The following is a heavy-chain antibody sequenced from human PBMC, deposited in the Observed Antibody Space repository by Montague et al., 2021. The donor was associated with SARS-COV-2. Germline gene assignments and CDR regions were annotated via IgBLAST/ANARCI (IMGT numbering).Heavy chain of an antibody. CDR3: ARGGRSVWGVTASAELDY. J-gene: IGHJ4*02. CDR1: GGSFSGYY. CDR2: SNQSGRT. V-gene: IGHV4-34*01. D-gene: IGHD3-10*01. Sequence: SETLSLTCAVYGGSFSGYYWSWIRRPPEKGLEWVGESNQSGRTNNNPSLKSRVIISVDTSKNQFSLKLSSVTAADTAVYYCARGGRSVWGVTASAELDYWGQGILVIVSS.